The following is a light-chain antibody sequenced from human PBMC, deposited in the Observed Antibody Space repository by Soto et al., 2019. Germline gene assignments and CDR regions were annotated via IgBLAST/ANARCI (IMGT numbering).Light chain of an antibody. Sequence: ETVLKQSPGTLSSSPGERATLSCRASQSVGSSYLARYQHKPGQAPRLLIYGASSRATGIPDRFSGSGSGTDFTLTISRREPEDFAVFYCQQYGSFPHTFGQGTKVEIK. CDR3: QQYGSFPHT. CDR2: GAS. V-gene: IGKV3-20*01. CDR1: QSVGSSY. J-gene: IGKJ2*01.